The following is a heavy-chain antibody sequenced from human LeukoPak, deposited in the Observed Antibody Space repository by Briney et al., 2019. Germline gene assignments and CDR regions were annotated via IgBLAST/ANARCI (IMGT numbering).Heavy chain of an antibody. CDR3: ARESYDYFDY. J-gene: IGHJ4*02. Sequence: GGSLRLSCAASGFTFSSYEMNWVRQAPGKGLEWVSYISSTSTTIYYADSVKGRFTIFRDNAKNSLYLQMNSLRAEDTAAYYCARESYDYFDYWGQGTLVTVSA. CDR1: GFTFSSYE. D-gene: IGHD1-26*01. V-gene: IGHV3-48*03. CDR2: ISSTSTTI.